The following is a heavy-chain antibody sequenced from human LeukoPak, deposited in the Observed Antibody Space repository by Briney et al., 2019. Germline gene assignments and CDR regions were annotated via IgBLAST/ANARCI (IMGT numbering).Heavy chain of an antibody. Sequence: GGSLRLSCAAPGFTLSSYAMSCVRQAPGKRLEWVSAISGSGGSKYYEDSVKGRFTISRDNSKNTLYLQMNSLRAEDTAVYYCAKWGAAYDFWSGYLPNWFDPWGQGTLVTVSS. V-gene: IGHV3-23*01. CDR2: ISGSGGSK. CDR1: GFTLSSYA. J-gene: IGHJ5*02. D-gene: IGHD3-3*01. CDR3: AKWGAAYDFWSGYLPNWFDP.